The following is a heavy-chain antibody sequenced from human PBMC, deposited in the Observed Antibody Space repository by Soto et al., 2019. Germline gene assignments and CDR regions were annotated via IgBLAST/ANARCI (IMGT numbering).Heavy chain of an antibody. CDR1: GYTFTSYD. CDR2: MNPNSGNT. J-gene: IGHJ5*02. V-gene: IGHV1-8*01. Sequence: GASVKVSCKASGYTFTSYDINWVRRATGQGLEWMGWMNPNSGNTGYAQKFQGRVTMTRNTSISTAYMELSSLRSEDTAVYYCARIGENVDFWSGPGKDWFDPRGQRTLVTVSS. CDR3: ARIGENVDFWSGPGKDWFDP. D-gene: IGHD3-3*01.